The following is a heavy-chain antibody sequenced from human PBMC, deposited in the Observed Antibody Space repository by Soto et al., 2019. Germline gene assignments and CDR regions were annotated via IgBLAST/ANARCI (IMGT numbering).Heavy chain of an antibody. CDR2: ISASGGST. V-gene: IGHV3-23*01. J-gene: IGHJ3*01. CDR1: GFTFSTYA. Sequence: GGSLRLSCAASGFTFSTYAMTWVRQAPGKGLEWVSAISASGGSTYYADSVKGRFTISRDNSKNTLYLQMNSLRVEDTALYFCVRDRGHPDLLAVCGRGTMVTVSS. CDR3: VRDRGHPDLLAV. D-gene: IGHD5-12*01.